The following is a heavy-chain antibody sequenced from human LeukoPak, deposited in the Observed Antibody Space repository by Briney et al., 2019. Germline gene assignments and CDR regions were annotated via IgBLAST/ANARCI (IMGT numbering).Heavy chain of an antibody. V-gene: IGHV3-72*01. D-gene: IGHD5-12*01. CDR3: ARGLMSWHAFDI. CDR2: TRNKANSYTT. J-gene: IGHJ3*02. Sequence: TGGSLRLSCAASGFTFSDHYMDWVRQAPGKGLEWVGRTRNKANSYTTEYAASVKGRFTISRDDSKNSLYLQMNSLKTEDTAVYYCARGLMSWHAFDIWGQGTMVTVSS. CDR1: GFTFSDHY.